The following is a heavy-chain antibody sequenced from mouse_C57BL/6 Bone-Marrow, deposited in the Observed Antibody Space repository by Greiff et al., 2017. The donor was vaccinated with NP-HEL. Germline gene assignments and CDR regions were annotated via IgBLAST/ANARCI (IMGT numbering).Heavy chain of an antibody. CDR2: INPSSGYT. CDR1: GYTFTSYW. CDR3: ARRLLRNYYAMDY. Sequence: QVQLQQSGAELAKPGASVKLSCKASGYTFTSYWMHWVKQRPGQGLEWIGYINPSSGYTKYNQKFKDKATLTADKSSSTAYMQLSSLTYEDSAVYYCARRLLRNYYAMDYWGQGTSVTVSS. D-gene: IGHD1-1*01. J-gene: IGHJ4*01. V-gene: IGHV1-7*01.